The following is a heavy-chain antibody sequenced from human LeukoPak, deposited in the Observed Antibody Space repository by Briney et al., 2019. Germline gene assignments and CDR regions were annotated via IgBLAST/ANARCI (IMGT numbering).Heavy chain of an antibody. CDR2: IYYSGST. Sequence: SETLSLTCTVSGGSISSSSYYWGWIRQPPGKGLEWIGSIYYSGSTYYNPSLKSRVTISVDTSKNQFSLKLSSVTAADTAMYYCARIQLWVDYWGQGTLVTVSS. V-gene: IGHV4-39*01. J-gene: IGHJ4*02. D-gene: IGHD5-18*01. CDR3: ARIQLWVDY. CDR1: GGSISSSSYY.